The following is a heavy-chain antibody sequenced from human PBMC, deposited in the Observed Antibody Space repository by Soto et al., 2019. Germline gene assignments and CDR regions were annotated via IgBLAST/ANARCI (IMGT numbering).Heavy chain of an antibody. V-gene: IGHV3-33*01. CDR1: GFTSSSYG. J-gene: IGHJ4*02. CDR3: ASDGMDYDSSGYFDY. CDR2: IWYDGSNK. D-gene: IGHD3-22*01. Sequence: PGGSLRLSCAASGFTSSSYGMHWVRQAPGKGLEWVAVIWYDGSNKYYADSVKGRFTISRDNSKNTLYLQMNSLRAEDTAVYYCASDGMDYDSSGYFDYWGQGTLVTVSS.